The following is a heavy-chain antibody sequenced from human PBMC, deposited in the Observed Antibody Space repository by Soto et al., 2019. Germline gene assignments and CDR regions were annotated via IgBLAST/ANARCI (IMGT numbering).Heavy chain of an antibody. J-gene: IGHJ6*02. V-gene: IGHV4-34*01. CDR1: GGSFSGYY. CDR3: ARVRGYSYGYGPPWYYYGMDV. CDR2: INHSGST. D-gene: IGHD5-18*01. Sequence: TLSLTCAVYGGSFSGYYWSWIRQPPGKGLEWIGEINHSGSTNYNPSLKSRVTISVDTSKNQFSLKLSSVTAADTAVYYCARVRGYSYGYGPPWYYYGMDVWGQGTTVTVSS.